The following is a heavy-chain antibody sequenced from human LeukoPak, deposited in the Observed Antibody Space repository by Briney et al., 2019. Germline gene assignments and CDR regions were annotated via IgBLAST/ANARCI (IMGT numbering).Heavy chain of an antibody. V-gene: IGHV4-39*07. CDR3: ARRTTVTTFNY. CDR2: INHSGST. J-gene: IGHJ4*02. CDR1: GGSISSTTYY. Sequence: SETLSLTCTVSGGSISSTTYYWAWIRQPPGKGLEWIGEINHSGSTNYNPSLKSRVTISVDTSKNQFSLKLSSVTAADTAVYYCARRTTVTTFNYWGQGTLVTVSS. D-gene: IGHD4-17*01.